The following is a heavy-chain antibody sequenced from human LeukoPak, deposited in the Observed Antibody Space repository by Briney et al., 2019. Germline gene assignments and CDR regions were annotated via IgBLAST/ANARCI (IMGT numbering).Heavy chain of an antibody. J-gene: IGHJ4*02. CDR1: GFTFNTYS. CDR2: ISSTSIYI. CDR3: ARRASTERGHSYGLDY. D-gene: IGHD5-18*01. V-gene: IGHV3-21*01. Sequence: GGSLRLSCAASGFTFNTYSMNWVRQAPGKGLEWVSSISSTSIYIYYADSVKGRFTISRDNAKNSLYLQMNSLRAEDSAVYYCARRASTERGHSYGLDYWGQGTLVTVSS.